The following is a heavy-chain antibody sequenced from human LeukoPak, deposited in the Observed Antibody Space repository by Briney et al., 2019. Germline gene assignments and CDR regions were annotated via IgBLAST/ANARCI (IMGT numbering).Heavy chain of an antibody. Sequence: GGSLRLSCAASGFTFSSYAMHWVRQAPGKGLEYVSAISSNGGSTYYVDSVKGRFTIFRDNSKNTLYLQMGSLRAEDMAVYYCAREPAMTTVTTEYFQHWGQGTLVTVSS. J-gene: IGHJ1*01. CDR3: AREPAMTTVTTEYFQH. CDR1: GFTFSSYA. D-gene: IGHD4-17*01. CDR2: ISSNGGST. V-gene: IGHV3-64*02.